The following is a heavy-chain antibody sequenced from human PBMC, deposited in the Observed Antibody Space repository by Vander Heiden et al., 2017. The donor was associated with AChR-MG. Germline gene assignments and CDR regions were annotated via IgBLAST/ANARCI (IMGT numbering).Heavy chain of an antibody. V-gene: IGHV3-9*01. Sequence: EVQLVESGGGLVQPGRSLRLSCAASGFTFDDYAMHWVRQAPGKGLEWVSGISWNSGSIGYAGSVKGRFTISRDNAKDSLYLQMNSLRPEDTALYYCTKAAGPLYYYMDVWGKGTTVTVSS. CDR2: ISWNSGSI. D-gene: IGHD6-13*01. CDR1: GFTFDDYA. J-gene: IGHJ6*03. CDR3: TKAAGPLYYYMDV.